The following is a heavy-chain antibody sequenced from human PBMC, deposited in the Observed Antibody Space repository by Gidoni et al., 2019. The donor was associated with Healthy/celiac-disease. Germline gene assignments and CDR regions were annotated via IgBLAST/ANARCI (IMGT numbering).Heavy chain of an antibody. CDR3: TTGSMVRGVSSPFDY. V-gene: IGHV3-15*01. CDR2: IKSETDGGTT. CDR1: GFTFINAW. D-gene: IGHD3-10*01. Sequence: EVQLVESGGGLVKPGGSLRLSCAASGFTFINAWMSWVRQAPGKGLEWVGRIKSETDGGTTDYAAHVKGRFTISRDDSKNTLYLQMNSLKTEDTAVYYCTTGSMVRGVSSPFDYWGQGTLVTVSS. J-gene: IGHJ4*02.